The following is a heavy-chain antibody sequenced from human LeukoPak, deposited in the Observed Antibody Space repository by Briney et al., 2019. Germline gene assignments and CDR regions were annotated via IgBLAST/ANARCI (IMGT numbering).Heavy chain of an antibody. Sequence: SETLSLTCTVSGGSINSHSYYWGWIRQPPGKGLEWIGSVYYDGTSYSNPSLKSRAAVFVDTSRDQFSLDLSFVTAADTAVYYCARKAPKKGWFDPWGQGTLVTVSS. V-gene: IGHV4-39*01. J-gene: IGHJ5*02. CDR3: ARKAPKKGWFDP. CDR1: GGSINSHSYY. CDR2: VYYDGTS.